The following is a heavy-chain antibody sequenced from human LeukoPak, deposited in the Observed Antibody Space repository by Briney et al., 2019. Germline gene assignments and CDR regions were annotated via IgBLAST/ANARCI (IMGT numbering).Heavy chain of an antibody. D-gene: IGHD3/OR15-3a*01. J-gene: IGHJ4*02. V-gene: IGHV3-48*01. Sequence: GGSLRLSCAASGFSFSSHSMNWVRQAPGKGLEWVSYISGSSTTIDYADSAKGRFIISRDDAKKSLYLQMNNLRAEDTAVYYCARDQDWAFDYWGQGILVTVSS. CDR1: GFSFSSHS. CDR2: ISGSSTTI. CDR3: ARDQDWAFDY.